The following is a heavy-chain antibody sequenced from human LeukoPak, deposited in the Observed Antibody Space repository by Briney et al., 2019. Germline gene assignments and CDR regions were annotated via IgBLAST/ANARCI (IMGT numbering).Heavy chain of an antibody. Sequence: PSETLSLTCTVSGGSISSGIYYWNWIRQPAGTGLEWIGRIYTSGSTNYNPSLKSRVIISLDTSTNQVSLKLRSVTAADTAVYYCATSRWPRDANFDYWGQGTLVTVSS. J-gene: IGHJ4*02. CDR1: GGSISSGIYY. CDR2: IYTSGST. CDR3: ATSRWPRDANFDY. V-gene: IGHV4-61*02. D-gene: IGHD6-13*01.